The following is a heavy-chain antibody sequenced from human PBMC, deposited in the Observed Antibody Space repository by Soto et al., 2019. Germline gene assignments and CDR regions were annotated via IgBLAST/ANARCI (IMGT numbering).Heavy chain of an antibody. J-gene: IGHJ4*02. CDR1: GLTFSRFD. CDR2: ISLGRGST. D-gene: IGHD2-15*01. CDR3: AKTVSIAVVAAPNFDS. Sequence: LRLSCAASGLTFSRFDMTWVRQAPGKGLQWVAGISLGRGSTYYTDSVKGRFTISRDNSENTLYLQMNSLRGEDTAVYYCAKTVSIAVVAAPNFDSWGQGTLVTVSS. V-gene: IGHV3-23*01.